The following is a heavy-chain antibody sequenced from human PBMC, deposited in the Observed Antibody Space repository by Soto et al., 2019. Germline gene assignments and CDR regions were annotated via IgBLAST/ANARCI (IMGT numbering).Heavy chain of an antibody. CDR2: IIPIFGTV. Sequence: GASVKVSCKASGGTFSSYAISWVRQAPGQGLEWMGGIIPIFGTVNYAQKFQGRVTITADESTGTAYMELSSLRSEDTAVYYCARDTALVRSGYYYSGMDVWGQGTTVTVSS. CDR3: ARDTALVRSGYYYSGMDV. J-gene: IGHJ6*02. D-gene: IGHD5-18*01. CDR1: GGTFSSYA. V-gene: IGHV1-69*13.